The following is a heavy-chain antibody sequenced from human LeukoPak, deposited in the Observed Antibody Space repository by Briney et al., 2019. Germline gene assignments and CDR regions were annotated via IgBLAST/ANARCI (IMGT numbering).Heavy chain of an antibody. CDR2: IYYSGST. CDR1: GGSISRYY. D-gene: IGHD5-12*01. CDR3: AREWGGGYSGYDYDYYYYYMDV. J-gene: IGHJ6*03. V-gene: IGHV4-59*01. Sequence: PSETLSLTCTVSGGSISRYYWSWIRQPPGKGLEWMGYIYYSGSTNYNPSLKSRVTISVDTSKNQFSLKLSSVTAADTAVYYCAREWGGGYSGYDYDYYYYYMDVWGKGTTVTVSS.